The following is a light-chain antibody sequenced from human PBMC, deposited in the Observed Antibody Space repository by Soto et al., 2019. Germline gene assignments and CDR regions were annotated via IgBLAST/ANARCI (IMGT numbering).Light chain of an antibody. V-gene: IGKV3-20*01. CDR3: LQYGSSGT. Sequence: IGLKQSPGALSLSQGERATLSCRAIQSVSNNYLAWYQQKPGQAPKLLLYGASKRATGIPDRFSGSGSRTDFTLTIFRLEPEDFAVYYCLQYGSSGTFGQGTKV. J-gene: IGKJ1*01. CDR1: QSVSNNY. CDR2: GAS.